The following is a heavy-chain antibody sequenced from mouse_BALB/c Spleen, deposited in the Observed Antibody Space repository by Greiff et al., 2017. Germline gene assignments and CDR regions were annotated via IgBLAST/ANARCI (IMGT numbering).Heavy chain of an antibody. Sequence: QVQLKQSGPGLVAPSQSLSITCTVSGFSLTSYGVHWVRQPPGKGLEWLGVIWAGGSTNYNSALMSRLSISKDNSKSQVFLKMNSLQTDDTAMYYCARDSTAKYFDYGGQGTTLTVSS. J-gene: IGHJ2*01. CDR1: GFSLTSYG. CDR2: IWAGGST. D-gene: IGHD1-2*01. CDR3: ARDSTAKYFDY. V-gene: IGHV2-9*02.